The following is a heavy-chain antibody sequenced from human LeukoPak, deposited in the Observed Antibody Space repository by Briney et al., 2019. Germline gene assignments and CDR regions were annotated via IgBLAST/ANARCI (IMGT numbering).Heavy chain of an antibody. CDR2: IRYDGSNR. CDR3: VKDRSLRQQLALGTFDY. Sequence: GGSLRLSCAASGFTFSSYGMHWVRQAPGKGLEWVAFIRYDGSNRYYADSVKGRFTISRDNSKNTLYLQMNSLRAEDTAVYYCVKDRSLRQQLALGTFDYWGRGTLVTVSS. CDR1: GFTFSSYG. V-gene: IGHV3-30*02. J-gene: IGHJ4*02. D-gene: IGHD6-13*01.